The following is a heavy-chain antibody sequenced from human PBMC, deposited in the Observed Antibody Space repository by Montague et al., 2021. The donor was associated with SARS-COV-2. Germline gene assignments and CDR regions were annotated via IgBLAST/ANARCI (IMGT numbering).Heavy chain of an antibody. J-gene: IGHJ3*02. CDR1: GGSISSYY. Sequence: SETLSLTRIVSGGSISSYYWNWIRQSAGKGLEWIGRIYTSGSTNXDPSLKSRVTMSADTSKNQFSLKLSSVTAADTAVYYCARGALFYDSSGYYSDAFDIWGQGTMVTVSS. D-gene: IGHD3-22*01. CDR2: IYTSGST. CDR3: ARGALFYDSSGYYSDAFDI. V-gene: IGHV4-4*07.